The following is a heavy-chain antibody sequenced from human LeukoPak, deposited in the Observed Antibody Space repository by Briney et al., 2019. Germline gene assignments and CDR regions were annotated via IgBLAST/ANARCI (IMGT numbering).Heavy chain of an antibody. CDR3: ARLAVRPFYYMDV. J-gene: IGHJ6*03. Sequence: PSETLSLTCAVSGYSISSGYYWGWIRQPPGKGLEWIGSIYHSGSTYYNPSLKSRVTISVDTSKNQFSLKLSSVTAADTAVYYCARLAVRPFYYMDVWGKGTTVTVSS. CDR1: GYSISSGYY. CDR2: IYHSGST. D-gene: IGHD2-2*01. V-gene: IGHV4-38-2*01.